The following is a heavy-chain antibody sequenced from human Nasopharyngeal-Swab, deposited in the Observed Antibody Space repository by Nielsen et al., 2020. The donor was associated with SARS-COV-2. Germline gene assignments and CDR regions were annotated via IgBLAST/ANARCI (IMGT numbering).Heavy chain of an antibody. D-gene: IGHD3-16*02. CDR2: IYYSGST. Sequence: SETLSLTCTVSGGSISSGGYYWSWIRQHPGKDLEWIGYIYYSGSTYYNPSLKSRVTISVDTSKNQFSLKLSSVTAADTAVYYCARDRGMITFGGVIVSGPFDYWGQGTLVTVSS. V-gene: IGHV4-31*03. CDR1: GGSISSGGYY. CDR3: ARDRGMITFGGVIVSGPFDY. J-gene: IGHJ4*02.